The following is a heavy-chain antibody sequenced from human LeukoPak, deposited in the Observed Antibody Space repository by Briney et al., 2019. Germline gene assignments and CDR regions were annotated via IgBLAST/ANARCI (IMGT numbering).Heavy chain of an antibody. CDR2: INPSGGST. V-gene: IGHV1-46*01. J-gene: IGHJ4*02. D-gene: IGHD4-17*01. Sequence: ASVKVSCKASGYTSTSYYMHWVRQAPGQGLEWMGIINPSGGSTSYAQKFQGRVTMTRDTSTSTVYMELSSLRSEDTAVYYCARDQEGRYYFDYWGQGTLVTVSS. CDR1: GYTSTSYY. CDR3: ARDQEGRYYFDY.